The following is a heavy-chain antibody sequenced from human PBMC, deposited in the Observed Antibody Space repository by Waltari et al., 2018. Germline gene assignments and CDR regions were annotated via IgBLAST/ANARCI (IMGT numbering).Heavy chain of an antibody. CDR1: GYTFTSYY. Sequence: QVQLVQSGAEVKKPGASVKVSCTASGYTFTSYYMHWVRQAPGQGLEWMGIISPSGGSTSYAQKFQGRVTISVDTSKNRFSLKLSSVTAADTAVYYCARQSGMERPVYFDYWGQGTLVTVSS. CDR3: ARQSGMERPVYFDY. J-gene: IGHJ4*02. CDR2: ISPSGGST. V-gene: IGHV1-46*01. D-gene: IGHD1-1*01.